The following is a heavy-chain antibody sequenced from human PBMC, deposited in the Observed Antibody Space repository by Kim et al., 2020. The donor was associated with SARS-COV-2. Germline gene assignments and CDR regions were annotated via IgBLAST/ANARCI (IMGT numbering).Heavy chain of an antibody. CDR3: SREGYYDSSGYYQHDALDI. J-gene: IGHJ3*02. D-gene: IGHD3-22*01. Sequence: SETLSLTCTVSGGSISSYYWSWIRQPPGQGLEWIGYIYYSGSTNFNPSLKSRVTISLDTSKNQFSLKLSSVTAADTAVYYCSREGYYDSSGYYQHDALDIWGQGTMVTVSS. CDR1: GGSISSYY. V-gene: IGHV4-59*01. CDR2: IYYSGST.